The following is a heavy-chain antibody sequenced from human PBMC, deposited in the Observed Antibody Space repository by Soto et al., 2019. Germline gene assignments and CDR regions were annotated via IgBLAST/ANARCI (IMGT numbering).Heavy chain of an antibody. CDR3: AQASSTVTTYYFAY. CDR1: GFSLSTSGVG. V-gene: IGHV2-5*02. J-gene: IGHJ4*02. CDR2: IYWDDDK. Sequence: QITLKESGPTLVKPTQTLTLTCTFSGFSLSTSGVGVGWIRQPPGKALEWLALIYWDDDKRYSPSLKSRLTITKDPSKNQVVLTMTNMDPVDTATYYCAQASSTVTTYYFAYWGQGTLVTVSS. D-gene: IGHD4-17*01.